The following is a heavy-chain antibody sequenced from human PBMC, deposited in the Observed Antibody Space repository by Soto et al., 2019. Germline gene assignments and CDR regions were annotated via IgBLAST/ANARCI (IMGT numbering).Heavy chain of an antibody. CDR1: EFSFSSYA. CDR3: ARTFDTITYYFDY. CDR2: ISFDGNII. Sequence: LRLSCAASEFSFSSYAMHWIRQAPGKGLEWVAVISFDGNIIHYADSVKGRFIISRDNSKNTLYLQMHSLSGEDTAVYYCARTFDTITYYFDYWGQGTLVTVST. V-gene: IGHV3-30-3*01. D-gene: IGHD3-9*01. J-gene: IGHJ4*02.